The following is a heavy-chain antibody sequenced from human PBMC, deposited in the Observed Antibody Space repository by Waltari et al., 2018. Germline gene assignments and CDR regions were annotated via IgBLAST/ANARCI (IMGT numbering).Heavy chain of an antibody. D-gene: IGHD3-22*01. CDR2: IDSDGSRT. Sequence: EAQLVQSGGGSVQPGGSLGLSCAASGFPFSVPWMHWVRQVPGKGWVWVSRIDSDGSRTRYADSVKGRFTISRDNANNILHLQMNSLRAEDTAVYYCASCSGDYYDSSAYYSCAFDVWGQGTMVSVSS. V-gene: IGHV3-74*01. CDR1: GFPFSVPW. J-gene: IGHJ3*01. CDR3: ASCSGDYYDSSAYYSCAFDV.